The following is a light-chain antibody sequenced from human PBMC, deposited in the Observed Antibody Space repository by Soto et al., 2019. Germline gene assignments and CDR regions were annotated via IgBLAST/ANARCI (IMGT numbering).Light chain of an antibody. Sequence: QAVVTQEPSLTVSPGGTVTLTCGSSTGAVTSGHFPYWFQQKPGQAPRTLIYDTTNKYSWTPPRFSGSLLGGKAALTLSGAQPEDEAEYFCLLSYSGASRVFGGGTKLTVL. CDR3: LLSYSGASRV. CDR2: DTT. CDR1: TGAVTSGHF. J-gene: IGLJ3*02. V-gene: IGLV7-46*01.